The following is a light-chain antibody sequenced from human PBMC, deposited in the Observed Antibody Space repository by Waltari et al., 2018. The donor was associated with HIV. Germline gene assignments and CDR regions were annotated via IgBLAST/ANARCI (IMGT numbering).Light chain of an antibody. V-gene: IGLV7-46*01. Sequence: QAVVTQEPSLTVSPGGTVTLTCESSTGPVTNGHYPYWLQQRPAQAPMTLIFDTTKKHSCTPARFSGALLGGKAALTLSGAQPDDEAEYYCFLSYNGARVFGGGTRVTVL. CDR2: DTT. J-gene: IGLJ3*02. CDR1: TGPVTNGHY. CDR3: FLSYNGARV.